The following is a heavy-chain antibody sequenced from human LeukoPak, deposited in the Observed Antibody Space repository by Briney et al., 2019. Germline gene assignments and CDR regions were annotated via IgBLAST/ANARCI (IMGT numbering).Heavy chain of an antibody. J-gene: IGHJ4*02. D-gene: IGHD1-7*01. V-gene: IGHV3-48*03. CDR1: EFTLSSYE. CDR3: ARDWELSRDY. Sequence: PGGSLRLSCAASEFTLSSYEMNWVRQAPGKGLEWVSYISSSGNTIYYADSVKGRFTTSRDNAENSVHLQMNSLRAEDTAVYYCARDWELSRDYWGQGTLVTVSS. CDR2: ISSSGNTI.